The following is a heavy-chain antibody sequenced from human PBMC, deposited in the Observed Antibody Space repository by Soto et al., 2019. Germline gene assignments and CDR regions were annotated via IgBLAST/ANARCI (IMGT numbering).Heavy chain of an antibody. Sequence: EVQLLESGGGLVQPGESLRLSCAASGFTFSSYAMSWVRQAPGKGLEWVSVISGSDDSTYYADSVKGRFTISRDNSKNTLYLQTNSLRAEDTAVCYCAKRSSSSTFDYWGQGTLVTVSS. V-gene: IGHV3-23*01. CDR3: AKRSSSSTFDY. D-gene: IGHD6-6*01. CDR1: GFTFSSYA. CDR2: ISGSDDST. J-gene: IGHJ4*02.